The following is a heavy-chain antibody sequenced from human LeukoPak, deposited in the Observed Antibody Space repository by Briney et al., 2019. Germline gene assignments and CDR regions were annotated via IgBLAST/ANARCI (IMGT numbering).Heavy chain of an antibody. CDR3: ARGNSYYDSSDYFPWESFQH. CDR1: GGTFSSYA. V-gene: IGHV1-69*06. D-gene: IGHD3-22*01. J-gene: IGHJ1*01. Sequence: VASVKVSCTASGGTFSSYAISWVRQAPGQGLEWMGGFIPIFGTANYAQKFQGRVTITADKSTSTAYMELSSLRSEDTAVYYCARGNSYYDSSDYFPWESFQHWGQGTLVTVSS. CDR2: FIPIFGTA.